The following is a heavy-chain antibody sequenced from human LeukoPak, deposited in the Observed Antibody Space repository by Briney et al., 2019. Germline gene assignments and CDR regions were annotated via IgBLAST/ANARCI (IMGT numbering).Heavy chain of an antibody. J-gene: IGHJ3*02. V-gene: IGHV1-18*01. CDR2: ISAYNGNT. CDR1: GYTFTSYG. D-gene: IGHD3-10*01. Sequence: ASVKVSCKASGYTFTSYGISWVRQAPGQGLEWMGWISAYNGNTNYAQKLQGRVTMTTDTSTSTAYMELRSLGSDDTAVYYCARDYYGSGSYYKAHAFDIWGQGTMVTVSS. CDR3: ARDYYGSGSYYKAHAFDI.